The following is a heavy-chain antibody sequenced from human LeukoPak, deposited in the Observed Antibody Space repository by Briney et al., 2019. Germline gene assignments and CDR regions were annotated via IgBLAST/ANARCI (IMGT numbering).Heavy chain of an antibody. CDR2: IYPGDSDT. CDR3: ARRTSARHWFDP. V-gene: IGHV5-51*01. Sequence: GESLKISCKGSGYSITNSWIDWVRQVPGKGLEWMGIIYPGDSDTRYSPSFRGQVTISVDKSINTAYLQWNSLQASDTAMYYCARRTSARHWFDPWGQGTLVTVSS. CDR1: GYSITNSW. J-gene: IGHJ5*02.